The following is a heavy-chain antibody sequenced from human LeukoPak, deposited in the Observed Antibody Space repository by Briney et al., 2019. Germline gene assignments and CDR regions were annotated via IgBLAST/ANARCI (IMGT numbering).Heavy chain of an antibody. D-gene: IGHD6-13*01. V-gene: IGHV4-4*02. CDR2: IYNIGST. Sequence: SGTLSLTCAVSGGSISSSNWWSWVRQPPGKGLEWIGYIYNIGSTSYNPSLKSRVTISVDTSKKQFSLKLSSVTAADTAVYYCARGAAALNFDHWGQGTLVTVSS. J-gene: IGHJ4*02. CDR1: GGSISSSNW. CDR3: ARGAAALNFDH.